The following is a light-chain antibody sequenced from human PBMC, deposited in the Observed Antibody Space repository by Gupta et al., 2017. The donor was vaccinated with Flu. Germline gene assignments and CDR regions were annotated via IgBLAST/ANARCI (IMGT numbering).Light chain of an antibody. CDR1: KLGDKY. J-gene: IGLJ3*02. CDR2: QDS. CDR3: QAWDSSNWV. Sequence: SYELTQPPSVSVSPGQTASITCSGDKLGDKYACWYQQKPGQSPVLVIYQDSKRPSGIPERFSGSNSGNTATLTINGTQAMDEADYYCQAWDSSNWVFGGGTKLTVL. V-gene: IGLV3-1*01.